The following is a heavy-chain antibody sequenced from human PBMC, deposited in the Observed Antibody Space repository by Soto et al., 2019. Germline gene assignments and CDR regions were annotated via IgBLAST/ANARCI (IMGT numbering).Heavy chain of an antibody. V-gene: IGHV1-69*13. Sequence: SVKVSYKASGGTFSSYAISWVRQAPGQGLEWMGGIIPIFGTANYAQKFQGRVTITADESTSTAYMELSSLRSEDTAVYYCARFGPPGGKYYYDSSGYPFDPWGQGTLVTVSS. CDR1: GGTFSSYA. D-gene: IGHD3-22*01. CDR2: IIPIFGTA. J-gene: IGHJ5*02. CDR3: ARFGPPGGKYYYDSSGYPFDP.